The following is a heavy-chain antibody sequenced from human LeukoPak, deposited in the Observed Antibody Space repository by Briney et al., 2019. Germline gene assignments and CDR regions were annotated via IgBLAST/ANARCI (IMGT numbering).Heavy chain of an antibody. V-gene: IGHV4-4*07. J-gene: IGHJ5*02. CDR3: ARDRSSSYTRDWFDP. D-gene: IGHD6-13*01. CDR1: GGSINGYY. CDR2: IYNSESI. Sequence: SETLSLTCTVSGGSINGYYWSWVRQPAGKGLEWIGRIYNSESINYNPSLKSRVTMSIDTSKNQFSLKLNSVTAADTAVYYCARDRSSSYTRDWFDPWGQGALVTVSS.